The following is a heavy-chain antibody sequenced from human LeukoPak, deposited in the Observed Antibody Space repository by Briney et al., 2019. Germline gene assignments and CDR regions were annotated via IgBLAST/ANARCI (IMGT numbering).Heavy chain of an antibody. CDR2: IYHSGST. D-gene: IGHD2-21*01. J-gene: IGHJ4*02. Sequence: SETLSLTCTVSGYSISSGYYWGWIRQPPGKGLEWIGSIYHSGSTYYNPSLKSRVTISVDTSKNQFSLKLSSVTAADTAVYYCASGPPIGCFDYWGQGTLVTVSS. CDR3: ASGPPIGCFDY. V-gene: IGHV4-38-2*02. CDR1: GYSISSGYY.